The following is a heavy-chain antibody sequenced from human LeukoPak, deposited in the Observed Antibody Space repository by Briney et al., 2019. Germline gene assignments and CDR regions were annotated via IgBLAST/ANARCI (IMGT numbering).Heavy chain of an antibody. D-gene: IGHD4-11*01. Sequence: SETLSLTCAVYGGSFSGYYWSWIRQPPGKGLEWSGEINHSGSTNYNPSLKSRVTISVDKSKNQFSLKLSSVSAADTAVYYCARRTTVTIPFGYWGQGTLVTVSS. CDR2: INHSGST. V-gene: IGHV4-34*01. CDR3: ARRTTVTIPFGY. CDR1: GGSFSGYY. J-gene: IGHJ4*02.